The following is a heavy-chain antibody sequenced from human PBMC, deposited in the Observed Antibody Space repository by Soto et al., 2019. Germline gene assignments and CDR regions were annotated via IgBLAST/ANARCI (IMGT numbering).Heavy chain of an antibody. J-gene: IGHJ4*02. CDR2: IIPILGIA. CDR3: ASVYKGYHHD. CDR1: GGTFSSYT. V-gene: IGHV1-69*02. Sequence: QVQLVQSGAEVKKPGSSVKVSCKASGGTFSSYTISWVRQAPGQGLEWMGRIIPILGIANYAQKFQCRVTITADKSTSTAYIELISLRSEDTAVYYCASVYKGYHHDWGQGTLVTVSS. D-gene: IGHD2-2*01.